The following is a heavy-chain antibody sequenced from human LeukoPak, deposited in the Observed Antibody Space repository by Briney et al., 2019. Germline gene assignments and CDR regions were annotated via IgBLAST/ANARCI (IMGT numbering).Heavy chain of an antibody. J-gene: IGHJ4*02. V-gene: IGHV1-46*03. CDR1: GYTFTSYY. CDR2: INPSGGST. CDR3: AISYSYGRIDY. D-gene: IGHD5-18*01. Sequence: ASVKVSCKASGYTFTSYYMHWVRQAPGQGLEWMGIINPSGGSTSYAQKFQGRVAMTRDTSTSTVYMELSSLRSEDTAVYYCAISYSYGRIDYWGQGTLVTVSS.